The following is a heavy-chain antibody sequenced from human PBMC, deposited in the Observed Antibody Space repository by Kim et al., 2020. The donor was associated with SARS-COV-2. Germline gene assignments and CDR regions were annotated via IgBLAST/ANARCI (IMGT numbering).Heavy chain of an antibody. J-gene: IGHJ6*02. V-gene: IGHV3-33*01. CDR2: IWYDGSNK. CDR1: GFTFSSYG. D-gene: IGHD3-10*01. CDR3: ARDITMVRGAMDV. Sequence: GGSLRLSCAASGFTFSSYGLHWVRQAPGKGLEWVAVIWYDGSNKFYADSVKGRFIISRDNSKNTLYLQMNSLRAEDTAVYYCARDITMVRGAMDVWGQGT.